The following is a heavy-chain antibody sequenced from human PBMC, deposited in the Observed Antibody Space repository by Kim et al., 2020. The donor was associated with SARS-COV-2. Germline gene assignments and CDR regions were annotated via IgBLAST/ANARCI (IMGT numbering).Heavy chain of an antibody. V-gene: IGHV4-59*13. CDR2: IYYSGST. J-gene: IGHJ6*01. CDR1: GGSISSYY. Sequence: SETLSLTCTVSGGSISSYYWSWIRQPPGKGLEWIEYIYYSGSTNYNPSLKSRVTISVDTSKNQFSLKLSSVTAADTAVYYCARGYCTNGVCYNSDYYGMDVWGQGTTVTVSS. CDR3: ARGYCTNGVCYNSDYYGMDV. D-gene: IGHD2-8*01.